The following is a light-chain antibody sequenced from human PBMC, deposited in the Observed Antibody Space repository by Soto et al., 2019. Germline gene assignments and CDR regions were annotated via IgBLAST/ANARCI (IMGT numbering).Light chain of an antibody. CDR2: DVS. Sequence: QSVLTQPASASGSPGQSITISCTGTSSVVGGYNYVSWYQQHPGKAPKLMIYDVSNRPSGVSNRFSGSKSGNTASLTISGLQAEDEADYYCSSYTSSSTSVFGTGTKVTVL. CDR3: SSYTSSSTSV. CDR1: SSVVGGYNY. V-gene: IGLV2-14*01. J-gene: IGLJ1*01.